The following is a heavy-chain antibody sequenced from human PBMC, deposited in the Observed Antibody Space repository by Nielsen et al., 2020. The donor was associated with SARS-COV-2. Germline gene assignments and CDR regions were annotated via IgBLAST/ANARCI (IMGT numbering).Heavy chain of an antibody. CDR1: GGSISSYY. CDR3: ARQSTGGLRFLEPSYYYYGMDV. CDR2: IYYSGST. D-gene: IGHD3-3*01. Sequence: SETLSLTCTVSGGSISSYYWSWIRQPPGKGLEWIGYIYYSGSTNYNPSLKSRVTISVDTSKNQFSLKLSSVTAADTAVYYCARQSTGGLRFLEPSYYYYGMDVWGQGTLVTVSS. V-gene: IGHV4-59*08. J-gene: IGHJ6*02.